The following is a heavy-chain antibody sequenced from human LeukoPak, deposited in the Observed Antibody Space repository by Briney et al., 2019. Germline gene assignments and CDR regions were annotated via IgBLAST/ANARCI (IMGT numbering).Heavy chain of an antibody. CDR1: GGSINSYY. Sequence: KPSETLSLTCTVSGGSINSYYWSWIRQPPGKGLEWIGYIYYSGSTNYNPSLKSRVTISVDTSKNQFSLKLSSVTAADTAVYYCARHGSYHLNFDFWGQGTLVTVSS. CDR2: IYYSGST. J-gene: IGHJ4*02. V-gene: IGHV4-59*08. D-gene: IGHD1-26*01. CDR3: ARHGSYHLNFDF.